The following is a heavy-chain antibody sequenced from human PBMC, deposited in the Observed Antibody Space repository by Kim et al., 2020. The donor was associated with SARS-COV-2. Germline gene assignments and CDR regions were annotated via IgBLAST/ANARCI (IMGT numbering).Heavy chain of an antibody. J-gene: IGHJ6*02. CDR2: ISAYNGNT. D-gene: IGHD3-22*01. Sequence: ASVKVSCKASGYTFTSYGISWVRQAPGQGLEWMGWISAYNGNTNYAQKLQGRVTMTTDTSTSTAYMELRSLRSDDTAVYYCARDLSGSSGYLYYYYGMDVWGQGTTVTVSS. CDR1: GYTFTSYG. CDR3: ARDLSGSSGYLYYYYGMDV. V-gene: IGHV1-18*04.